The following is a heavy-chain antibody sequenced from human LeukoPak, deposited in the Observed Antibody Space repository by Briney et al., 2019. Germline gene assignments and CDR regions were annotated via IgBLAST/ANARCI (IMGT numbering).Heavy chain of an antibody. V-gene: IGHV1-69*02. J-gene: IGHJ3*02. Sequence: GASVKVSCKASGGTFSSYTISWVRQAPGQGLEWMGRIIPILGIANYAQKFQGRVTITADKSTSTAYMELSSLRSEDTAVYYCATGGCTNGVCFDAFDIWGQGTMVTVSP. CDR2: IIPILGIA. CDR3: ATGGCTNGVCFDAFDI. D-gene: IGHD2-8*01. CDR1: GGTFSSYT.